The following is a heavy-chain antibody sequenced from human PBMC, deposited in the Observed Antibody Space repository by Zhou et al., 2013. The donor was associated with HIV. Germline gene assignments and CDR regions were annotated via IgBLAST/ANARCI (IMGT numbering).Heavy chain of an antibody. D-gene: IGHD4-17*01. CDR2: IMPIFGVT. V-gene: IGHV1-69*04. J-gene: IGHJ3*02. CDR1: GGAFSRYA. CDR3: ARDWGYGGNPDGFDI. Sequence: QVQLVQSGAEVKKPGSSVKVSCKASGGAFSRYAVSWVRQAPGQGLEWMGRIMPIFGVTDYAQKFKGRVTITADKSTSTAYMELTTLGSGDTAVYYCARDWGYGGNPDGFDIWGQGTKVTVSS.